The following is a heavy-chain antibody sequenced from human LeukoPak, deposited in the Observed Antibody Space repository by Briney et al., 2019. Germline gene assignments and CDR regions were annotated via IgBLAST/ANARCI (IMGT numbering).Heavy chain of an antibody. CDR2: ISSGGAST. V-gene: IGHV3-23*01. J-gene: IGHJ4*02. Sequence: SGGSLRLSCAASGFTFSSYAMSWDRQAQGKGLEWVSAISSGGASTYYADSVKGRFTISRANSKNTMYLQMISLRAEATAVCSFVNYRTWRGKGALVTVS. CDR1: GFTFSSYA. D-gene: IGHD3-16*02. CDR3: VNYRTW.